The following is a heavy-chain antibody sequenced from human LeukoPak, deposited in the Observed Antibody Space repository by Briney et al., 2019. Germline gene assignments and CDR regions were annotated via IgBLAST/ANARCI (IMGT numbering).Heavy chain of an antibody. D-gene: IGHD1-26*01. Sequence: SETLSLTCTVSAGSISSSSYYWGWIRQPPGKRLEWIGNIYYSGSTYYNPSLKSRSSISVDTSKSQFSLKPCSLTAAHTAVYYCAKNTGHRLVGPTNYFDYWGQGTLVTVSS. CDR1: AGSISSSSYY. J-gene: IGHJ4*02. CDR3: AKNTGHRLVGPTNYFDY. CDR2: IYYSGST. V-gene: IGHV4-39*07.